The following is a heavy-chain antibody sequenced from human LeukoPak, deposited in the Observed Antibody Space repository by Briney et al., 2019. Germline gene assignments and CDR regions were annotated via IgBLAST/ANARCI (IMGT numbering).Heavy chain of an antibody. CDR3: ARDGVVPAARFDP. CDR1: GYTLTELS. CDR2: FDPEDGET. Sequence: GASVKVSCKVSGYTLTELSMHWVRQAPGKGLEWMGGFDPEDGETIYAQKFQGRVTMTRDTSTSTVYMELSSLRSEDTAVYYCARDGVVPAARFDPWGQGTLVTVSS. J-gene: IGHJ5*02. V-gene: IGHV1-24*01. D-gene: IGHD2-2*01.